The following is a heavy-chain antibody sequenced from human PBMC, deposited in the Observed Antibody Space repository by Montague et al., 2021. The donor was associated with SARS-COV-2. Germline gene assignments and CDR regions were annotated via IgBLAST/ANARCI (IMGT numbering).Heavy chain of an antibody. D-gene: IGHD1-26*01. CDR3: ARGLVWGATTGFDI. Sequence: SETLSLTCEVDSGPLSAYYWSWVRQPPGKGLEWIGEIHPYGHTSYNPSLMSRVTLSLDTSKNHFSLKLTSVTAADTAVYFCARGLVWGATTGFDIWGQGTMVTVSS. CDR2: IHPYGHT. CDR1: SGPLSAYY. J-gene: IGHJ3*02. V-gene: IGHV4-34*01.